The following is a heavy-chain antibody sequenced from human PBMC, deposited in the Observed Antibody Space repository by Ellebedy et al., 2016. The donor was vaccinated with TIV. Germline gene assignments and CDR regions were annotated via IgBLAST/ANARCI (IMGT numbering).Heavy chain of an antibody. Sequence: SETLSLTXTVSGRSIRSDTYNWAWCRQPPGKGLEWIGSVYYSGATYYNPSLESRLTISVDTSKNQFSLKLNSVTAADTAVYYCARHPTGFPNWFDPWGQGTLVTVSS. D-gene: IGHD2-8*02. CDR3: ARHPTGFPNWFDP. CDR2: VYYSGAT. V-gene: IGHV4-39*01. CDR1: GRSIRSDTYN. J-gene: IGHJ5*02.